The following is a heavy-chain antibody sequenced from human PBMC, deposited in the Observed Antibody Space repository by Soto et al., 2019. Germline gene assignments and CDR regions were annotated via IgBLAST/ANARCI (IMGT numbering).Heavy chain of an antibody. CDR1: GFTFSDYY. CDR2: ISSSSSYT. CDR3: ARENLAAAGDY. V-gene: IGHV3-11*05. J-gene: IGHJ4*02. Sequence: QVQLVESEGGLVKPGGSLRLSCAASGFTFSDYYMSWIRQAPGKGLEWVSYISSSSSYTNYADSVKGRFTISRDNAKNSLYLQMNSLRAEDTAVYYCARENLAAAGDYWGQGTLVTVSS. D-gene: IGHD6-13*01.